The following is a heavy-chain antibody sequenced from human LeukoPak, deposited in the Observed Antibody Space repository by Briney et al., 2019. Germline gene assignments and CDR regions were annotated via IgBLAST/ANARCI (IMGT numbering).Heavy chain of an antibody. Sequence: RSGGSLRLPCAASGFIFDDYGMSWVRQAPGKGLEWVSGINWNGGSTGYTDSVKGRFTISRDNAKNSLYLQMNSLRAEDTALYYCASYCSRTSCYQDYWGQGTPVTVSS. CDR1: GFIFDDYG. D-gene: IGHD2-2*01. J-gene: IGHJ4*02. CDR2: INWNGGST. V-gene: IGHV3-20*04. CDR3: ASYCSRTSCYQDY.